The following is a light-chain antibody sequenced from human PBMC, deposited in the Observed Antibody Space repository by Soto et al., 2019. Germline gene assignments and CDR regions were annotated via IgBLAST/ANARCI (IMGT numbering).Light chain of an antibody. J-gene: IGKJ1*01. CDR2: DAS. CDR3: QQT. CDR1: QSISSW. Sequence: DIQMTQSPSTLSASVGDRVTITCRASQSISSWLAWYQQKPGKAPKLLIYDASSLESGVPSRFSGSGSGTDFSLTISSLQPEDFSVYYCQQTFGQGTKVDIK. V-gene: IGKV1-5*01.